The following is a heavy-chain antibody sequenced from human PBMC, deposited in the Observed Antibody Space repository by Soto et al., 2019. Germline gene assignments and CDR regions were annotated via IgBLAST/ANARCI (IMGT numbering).Heavy chain of an antibody. D-gene: IGHD1-1*01. V-gene: IGHV4-30-2*01. CDR2: IYHSGYT. CDR3: ARDQLEGNWFDP. CDR1: GGSISSGGYS. J-gene: IGHJ5*02. Sequence: SETLSLTCTFSGGSISSGGYSWNWIRQAPGKGLEWIGYIYHSGYTLYNPSLEGRVTISVDKSKNHFSLNLTSVTAADTAVYYCARDQLEGNWFDPWGQGTLVTVSS.